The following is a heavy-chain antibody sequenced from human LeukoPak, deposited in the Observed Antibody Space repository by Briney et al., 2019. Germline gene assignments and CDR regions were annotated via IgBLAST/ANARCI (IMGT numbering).Heavy chain of an antibody. J-gene: IGHJ4*02. CDR2: ISWNSGSI. CDR3: AKDRWRSHYDSSGYKLFDY. V-gene: IGHV3-9*01. CDR1: GFTFSSYA. Sequence: PGGSLRLSCAASGFTFSSYAMSWVRQAPGKGLEWVSGISWNSGSIGYADSVKGRFTISRDNAKNSLYLQMNSLRAEDTALYYCAKDRWRSHYDSSGYKLFDYWGQGTLVTVSS. D-gene: IGHD3-22*01.